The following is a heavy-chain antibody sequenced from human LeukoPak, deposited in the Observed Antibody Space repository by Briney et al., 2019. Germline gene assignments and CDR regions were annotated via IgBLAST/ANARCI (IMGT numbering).Heavy chain of an antibody. CDR2: ISSSSSYI. D-gene: IGHD1-26*01. V-gene: IGHV3-21*01. CDR3: ARGGSGSYQDAFDI. J-gene: IGHJ3*02. CDR1: GFTFSSYS. Sequence: GGSLRLSCAASGFTFSSYSMNWVRQAPGKGLEWVSSISSSSSYIYYADSVKGRFTISRDNAKNSLYLQMNSLRAEDTAVYYCARGGSGSYQDAFDIWGQGTMVTVSS.